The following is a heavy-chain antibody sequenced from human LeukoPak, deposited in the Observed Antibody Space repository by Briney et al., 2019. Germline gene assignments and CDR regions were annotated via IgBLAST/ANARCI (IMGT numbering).Heavy chain of an antibody. CDR2: MNPNSGNT. D-gene: IGHD2-2*01. J-gene: IGHJ6*02. Sequence: ASVKVSCKASGYTFTSYGISWVRQAPGQGLEWMGWMNPNSGNTGYAQKFQGRVTMTRNTSISTAYMELSSLRSEDTAVYYCARPPEYCSSTSCYRYYYYYGMDVWGQGTTVTVSS. CDR1: GYTFTSYG. CDR3: ARPPEYCSSTSCYRYYYYYGMDV. V-gene: IGHV1-8*02.